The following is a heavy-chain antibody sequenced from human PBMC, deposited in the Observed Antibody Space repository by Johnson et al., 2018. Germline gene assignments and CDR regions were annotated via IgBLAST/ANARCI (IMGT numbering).Heavy chain of an antibody. CDR3: AKGREMATITDAFDI. J-gene: IGHJ3*02. CDR2: TSFDGSNK. D-gene: IGHD5-24*01. V-gene: IGHV3-30*18. CDR1: GFIFSSYG. Sequence: QVQLVESGGGVVQPGRSLRLSCAASGFIFSSYGMYWVRQAPDKRLEWVASTSFDGSNKYYADSVKGRFTISRDNSKNTLYLQMNRLRAEETAVYYCAKGREMATITDAFDIWGQGTMVTVSS.